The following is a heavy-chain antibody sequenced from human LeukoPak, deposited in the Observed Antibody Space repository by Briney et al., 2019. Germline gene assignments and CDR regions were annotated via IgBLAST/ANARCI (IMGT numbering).Heavy chain of an antibody. CDR3: ARLTYSSGWYGAYFDY. D-gene: IGHD6-19*01. Sequence: SETLSLTCTVSGGSISSSSYYWGWIRQPPGKGPEWIGSIYYSGSTYYNPSLKSRVTISVDTSENQFSLKLSSVTAADTAVYYCARLTYSSGWYGAYFDYWGQGTLVTVSS. CDR1: GGSISSSSYY. CDR2: IYYSGST. V-gene: IGHV4-39*01. J-gene: IGHJ4*02.